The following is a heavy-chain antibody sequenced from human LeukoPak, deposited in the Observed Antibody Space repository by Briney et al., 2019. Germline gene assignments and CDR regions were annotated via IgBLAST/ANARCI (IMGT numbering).Heavy chain of an antibody. Sequence: GESLKISCQGSGYSFTTYWIGWVRQMPGQGMEWMGILYPGDSDTRYSPSFQGQVTISADKSISTAYLQWSSLKASDTAMYYCARRPITDPKGFDYWGQGTLVTVSS. D-gene: IGHD1-14*01. CDR2: LYPGDSDT. CDR1: GYSFTTYW. V-gene: IGHV5-51*01. CDR3: ARRPITDPKGFDY. J-gene: IGHJ4*02.